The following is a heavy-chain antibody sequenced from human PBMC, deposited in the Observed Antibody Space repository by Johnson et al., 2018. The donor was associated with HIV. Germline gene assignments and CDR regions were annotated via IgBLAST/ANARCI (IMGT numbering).Heavy chain of an antibody. CDR3: ARAKDAAYPYDAFDV. D-gene: IGHD2-15*01. J-gene: IGHJ3*01. Sequence: QVQLVESGGGLVRPGGSLRLPCAASGFNFSSYGMHWVRQAPGKGLEWVAVIWYDGSNKYYADSVRDRFSISRDNAKNSLNLQMDRLRAEDTAMYYCARAKDAAYPYDAFDVWGHGTMVIVSA. V-gene: IGHV3-33*01. CDR2: IWYDGSNK. CDR1: GFNFSSYG.